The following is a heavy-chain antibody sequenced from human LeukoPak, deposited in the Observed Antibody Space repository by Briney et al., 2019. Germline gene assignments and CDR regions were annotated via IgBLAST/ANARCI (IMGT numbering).Heavy chain of an antibody. CDR2: IYYSGST. D-gene: IGHD3-22*01. Sequence: KPSETLSLTCTVSGGSISSYYWGWIRQPPGKGLEWIGSIYYSGSTYYNPSLKSRVTISVDTSKNQFSLKLSSVTAADTAVYYCASVTMIVVVITGFDYWGQGTLVTVSS. J-gene: IGHJ4*02. V-gene: IGHV4-39*01. CDR1: GGSISSYY. CDR3: ASVTMIVVVITGFDY.